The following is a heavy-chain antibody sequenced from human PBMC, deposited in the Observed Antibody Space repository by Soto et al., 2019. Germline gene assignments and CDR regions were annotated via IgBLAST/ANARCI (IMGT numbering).Heavy chain of an antibody. D-gene: IGHD3-3*01. V-gene: IGHV3-30*18. CDR2: ISYDGSNK. CDR3: AKGIDSWSGYYTGKIDY. Sequence: GGSLRLSCAASGFTFSSYGMHWVRQAPGKGLEWVAVISYDGSNKYYADSVKGRFTISRDNSKNTLYLQMNSLRAEDTAVYYCAKGIDSWSGYYTGKIDYWGQGTLVTVSS. CDR1: GFTFSSYG. J-gene: IGHJ4*02.